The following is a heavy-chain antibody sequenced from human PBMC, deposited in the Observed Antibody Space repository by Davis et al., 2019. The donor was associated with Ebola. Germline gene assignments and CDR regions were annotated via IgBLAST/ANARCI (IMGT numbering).Heavy chain of an antibody. Sequence: ASVKVSCKASGYTFTSYGISWVRQAPGQGLEWMGWISAYNGNTNYAQKLQGRVTMTTDTSTSTAYMELRSLRSDDTAVYYCARVDLYSSGWYRQGYGMDVWGQGTTVTVSS. J-gene: IGHJ6*02. CDR1: GYTFTSYG. CDR3: ARVDLYSSGWYRQGYGMDV. V-gene: IGHV1-18*01. CDR2: ISAYNGNT. D-gene: IGHD6-19*01.